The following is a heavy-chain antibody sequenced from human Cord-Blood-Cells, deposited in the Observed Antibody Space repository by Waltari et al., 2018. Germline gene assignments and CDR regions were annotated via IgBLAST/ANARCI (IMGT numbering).Heavy chain of an antibody. J-gene: IGHJ4*02. V-gene: IGHV4-4*02. CDR3: ACRSYYYDSSGYYYYFDY. CDR2: IYHSGST. Sequence: QVQLQESGPGLVKPSGTLSLTCAVSGGSISSSNWWSWVRQPPGKGLEWIGEIYHSGSTNYNPSLKSRVTISVDKSKIQFSLKLSSVTAADTAVYYCACRSYYYDSSGYYYYFDYWGQGTLVTVSS. CDR1: GGSISSSNW. D-gene: IGHD3-22*01.